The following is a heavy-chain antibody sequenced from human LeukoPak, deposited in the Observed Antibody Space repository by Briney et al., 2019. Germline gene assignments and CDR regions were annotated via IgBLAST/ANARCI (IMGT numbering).Heavy chain of an antibody. CDR1: GYSFNSGYY. CDR2: IHHSGST. D-gene: IGHD1-26*01. CDR3: AKQRGATPYYFDY. V-gene: IGHV4-38-2*02. Sequence: SETLPLTCTVSGYSFNSGYYWGWIRQAPGKGLEWIGNIHHSGSTYYNPSFKSRVTISVDSSKNEFSLKLNSVTAADTAVYYCAKQRGATPYYFDYWGQGTLVTVSS. J-gene: IGHJ4*02.